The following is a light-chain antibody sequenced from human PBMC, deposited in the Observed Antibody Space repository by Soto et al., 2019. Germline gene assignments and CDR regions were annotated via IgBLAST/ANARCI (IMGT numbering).Light chain of an antibody. V-gene: IGKV1-27*01. CDR2: AAS. CDR3: QKYNSAPLT. CDR1: QGISNY. J-gene: IGKJ4*01. Sequence: DIQMTQSPSSLSASVGVRVSITCRASQGISNYLAWYQQKPGKVPEILIYAASTLRSGVPSRFSGGGSGTDFTLTISSLQPGDVATYYCQKYNSAPLTFGGGTKVELK.